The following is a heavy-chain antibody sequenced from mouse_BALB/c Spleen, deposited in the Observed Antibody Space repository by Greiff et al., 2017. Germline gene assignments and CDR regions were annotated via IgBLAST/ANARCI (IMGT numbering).Heavy chain of an antibody. CDR1: GFTFSSYT. CDR3: TRDLDSAWFAY. V-gene: IGHV5-6-4*01. CDR2: ISSGGSYT. J-gene: IGHJ3*01. Sequence: EVKLVESGGGLVKPGGSLKLSCAASGFTFSSYTMSWVRQTPEKRLEWVATISSGGSYTYYPDSVKGRFTISRDNAKNTLYLQMSSLKSEDTAMYYCTRDLDSAWFAYWGQGTLVTVSA.